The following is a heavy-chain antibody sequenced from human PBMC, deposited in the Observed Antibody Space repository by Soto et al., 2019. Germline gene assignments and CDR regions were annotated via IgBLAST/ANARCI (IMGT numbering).Heavy chain of an antibody. CDR3: ARGVRTGFFGMDV. V-gene: IGHV1-69*13. Sequence: ASVKVSCKASGGTFSNYAISWVRQAPGQGLEWVGGIIPMFGTSNYAQNFQGRVSITADESTSTAYMELSSLRSEDTAVYYCARGVRTGFFGMDVWGQGTTVTVSS. D-gene: IGHD3-10*01. CDR1: GGTFSNYA. CDR2: IIPMFGTS. J-gene: IGHJ6*02.